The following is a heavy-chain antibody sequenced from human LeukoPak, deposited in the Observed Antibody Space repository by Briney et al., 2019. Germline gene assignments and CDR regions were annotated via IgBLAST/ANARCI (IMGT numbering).Heavy chain of an antibody. CDR2: IYYSGST. D-gene: IGHD3-3*01. CDR3: ARLNDAYYDFWSGYYGSQDPTYYYGMDV. Sequence: SETLSLTCTVSGGSISSYYWSWIRQPPGKGLEWIGYIYYSGSTNYNPSLKSRVTISVDTSKNQFSLKLSSVTAADTAVYYCARLNDAYYDFWSGYYGSQDPTYYYGMDVWGQGTTVTVSS. CDR1: GGSISSYY. V-gene: IGHV4-59*08. J-gene: IGHJ6*02.